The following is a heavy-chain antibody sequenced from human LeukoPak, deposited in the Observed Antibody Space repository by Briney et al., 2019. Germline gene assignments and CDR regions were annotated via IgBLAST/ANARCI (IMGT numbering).Heavy chain of an antibody. V-gene: IGHV4-61*08. D-gene: IGHD5-12*01. Sequence: PSETLSLTCTVSGGSMNSGEYYWSWIRQPPGKGLEWIGYIYYSGSTNYNPSLKSRVTISVDTSKNQFSLKLSSVTAADTAVYYCARYSGYGNWFDPWGQGTLVTVSS. CDR2: IYYSGST. CDR1: GGSMNSGEYY. J-gene: IGHJ5*02. CDR3: ARYSGYGNWFDP.